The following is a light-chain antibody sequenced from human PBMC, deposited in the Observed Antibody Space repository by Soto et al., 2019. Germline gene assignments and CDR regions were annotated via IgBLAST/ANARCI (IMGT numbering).Light chain of an antibody. J-gene: IGKJ1*01. Sequence: EIQMTQSPSTLSASVGDRVTITCRASQSISTWLAWYQQKPGKAPKFLIFDASSLESGVPSRFSGSGSATEFTLTISSLQPDDFATYYCQQYSIYPWTFGQGTKV. V-gene: IGKV1-5*01. CDR3: QQYSIYPWT. CDR1: QSISTW. CDR2: DAS.